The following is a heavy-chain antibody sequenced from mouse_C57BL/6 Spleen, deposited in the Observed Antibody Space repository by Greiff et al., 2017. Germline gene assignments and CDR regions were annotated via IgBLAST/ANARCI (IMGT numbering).Heavy chain of an antibody. V-gene: IGHV1-53*01. D-gene: IGHD4-1*01. J-gene: IGHJ1*03. CDR1: GYTFTSYW. CDR3: AIGWDVDD. CDR2: INPSNGGT. Sequence: QVQLQQSGTELVKPGASVKLSCKASGYTFTSYWMHWVKQRPGQGLEWIGNINPSNGGTNYNVKFKGKATLTADKSSSTAYMQHSSLAYEDAAVYDGAIGWDVDDWGTGTTVTVSS.